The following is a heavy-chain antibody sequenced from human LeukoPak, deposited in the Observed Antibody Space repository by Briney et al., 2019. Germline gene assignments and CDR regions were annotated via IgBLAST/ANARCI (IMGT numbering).Heavy chain of an antibody. J-gene: IGHJ5*02. CDR3: ARSPFLDWYWFDP. CDR2: IYYSGST. V-gene: IGHV4-30-4*08. D-gene: IGHD3/OR15-3a*01. CDR1: GGSIRSGDYY. Sequence: TPSETLSLTCTVSGGSIRSGDYYWSWIRQPPGKGLEWIGYIYYSGSTYYNPSLKSRLTISVDASKNQFSLKLSSVTAADTAVYYCARSPFLDWYWFDPWGQGTLVTVSS.